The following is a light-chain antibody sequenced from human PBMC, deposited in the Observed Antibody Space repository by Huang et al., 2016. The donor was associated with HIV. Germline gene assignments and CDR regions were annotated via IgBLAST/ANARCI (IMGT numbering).Light chain of an antibody. J-gene: IGKJ4*01. V-gene: IGKV3-11*01. CDR3: QQRNNWPLT. CDR2: DPA. CDR1: PSIGSY. Sequence: EIVLTQSPATLSLSPGERATLSCWASPSIGSYLAWYQHKPGQAPRLLIVDPAKRATGVPARFSGSGSGTDFFLTISNLEPEDFALYYCQQRNNWPLTFGGGTKVEI.